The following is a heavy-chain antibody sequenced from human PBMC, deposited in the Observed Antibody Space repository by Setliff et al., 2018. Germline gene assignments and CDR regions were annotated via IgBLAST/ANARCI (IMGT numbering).Heavy chain of an antibody. CDR1: GGSFSGYY. Sequence: SETLSLTCVVYGGSFSGYYWSWIRQPPGKGLEWVGEINHSGTTNYNPSLKSRVTISVDTSKNQLSLKLNSVIAADTSVYYRARGGQFRPYYFDFWGQGTLVTVSS. CDR3: ARGGQFRPYYFDF. J-gene: IGHJ4*02. V-gene: IGHV4-34*01. CDR2: INHSGTT.